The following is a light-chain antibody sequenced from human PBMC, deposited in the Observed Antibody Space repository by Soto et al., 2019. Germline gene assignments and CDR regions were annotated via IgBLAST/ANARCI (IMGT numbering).Light chain of an antibody. CDR2: DAS. CDR1: QDIATF. Sequence: DIQMTQSPSSLSASAGDRITITCQASQDIATFLNWYQQKPGKAPRLLIYDASTLKPGDTSRFSGSGSGTDFTFTISSLQPEDIATYYCQQTYSDPPTFGQGTKVDIK. CDR3: QQTYSDPPT. J-gene: IGKJ1*01. V-gene: IGKV1-33*01.